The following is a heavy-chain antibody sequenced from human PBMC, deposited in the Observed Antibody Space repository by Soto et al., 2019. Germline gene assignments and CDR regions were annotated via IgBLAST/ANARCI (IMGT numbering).Heavy chain of an antibody. J-gene: IGHJ6*03. CDR2: IYYSGST. CDR3: AGGQVVPAAIRGNYYYYYYMDV. D-gene: IGHD2-2*02. Sequence: SETLSLTCTVSGGSMSSGGYYWSWIRQHPGKGLEWIGYIYYSGSTYYNPSLKSRVTISLDTSKNQFSLKLRSVTAADTAVYYCAGGQVVPAAIRGNYYYYYYMDVWGKGTTVTVSS. V-gene: IGHV4-31*03. CDR1: GGSMSSGGYY.